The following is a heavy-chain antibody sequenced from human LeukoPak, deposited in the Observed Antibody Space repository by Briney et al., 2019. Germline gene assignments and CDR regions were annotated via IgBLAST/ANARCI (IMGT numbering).Heavy chain of an antibody. V-gene: IGHV4-61*01. D-gene: IGHD3-10*01. Sequence: PSETLSLTCTVSGGSVSSGSYYWSWIRQTPGKGLEWIGYIYYSGSINYNPSLKSRVTISLDTSKNQFSLKLRSVTAADTAAYYCARATYYYGSGSLNFDYWGQGTLVPVSS. CDR1: GGSVSSGSYY. CDR3: ARATYYYGSGSLNFDY. J-gene: IGHJ4*02. CDR2: IYYSGSI.